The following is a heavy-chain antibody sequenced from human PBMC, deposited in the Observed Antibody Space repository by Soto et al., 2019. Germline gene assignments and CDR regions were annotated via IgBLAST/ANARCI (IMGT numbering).Heavy chain of an antibody. V-gene: IGHV4-39*07. J-gene: IGHJ5*02. CDR1: GGSISTSNYY. CDR2: IHFSEST. Sequence: SETLSLTCIVSGGSISTSNYYWAWIRQPPGKALEWIGSIHFSESTYYNPSLWSRVTISVDTSQNQFSLKLSSVTAADTAVYYCARAWDSSSSVNWFDPWGQGTLVTVS. D-gene: IGHD6-6*01. CDR3: ARAWDSSSSVNWFDP.